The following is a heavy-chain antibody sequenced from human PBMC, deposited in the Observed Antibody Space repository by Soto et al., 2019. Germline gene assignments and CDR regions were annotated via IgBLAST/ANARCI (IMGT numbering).Heavy chain of an antibody. CDR1: GYTFTDFY. Sequence: ASVKVSCKASGYTFTDFYIHWVRQAPGQGLEGMGWINPNSGATNYAQKFQGRVTMTRVTSIRTAYMELSRLRTDDTAVYYCATLGAGAFDNWGQGSQVTISS. CDR2: INPNSGAT. D-gene: IGHD3-16*01. J-gene: IGHJ4*02. V-gene: IGHV1-2*02. CDR3: ATLGAGAFDN.